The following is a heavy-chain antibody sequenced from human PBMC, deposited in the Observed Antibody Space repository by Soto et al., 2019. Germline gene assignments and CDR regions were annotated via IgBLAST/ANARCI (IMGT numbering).Heavy chain of an antibody. CDR3: ARIAVAGAQXY. J-gene: IGHJ4*02. Sequence: SETLSLTCTVSGGSISSYYWSWIRQPPGKGLEWIGYIYYSGSTNYNPSLKSRVTISVDTSKNQFSLKLSSVTAADTAVYYCARIAVAGAQXYWGQGTLVTVSS. CDR1: GGSISSYY. D-gene: IGHD6-19*01. V-gene: IGHV4-59*01. CDR2: IYYSGST.